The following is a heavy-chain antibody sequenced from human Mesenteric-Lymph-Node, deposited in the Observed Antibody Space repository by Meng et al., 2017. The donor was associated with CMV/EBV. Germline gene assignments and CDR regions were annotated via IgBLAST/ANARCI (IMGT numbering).Heavy chain of an antibody. CDR2: INTDGTFI. Sequence: GESLKISCVASGFAFSAFWMHWVRQAPGKGLLWVARINTDGTFIHYADSVKGRFTISRDNAKNTLYLQMNSLRAEDTAVYYCARAYGMDVWGQGTTVTVSS. J-gene: IGHJ6*02. CDR1: GFAFSAFW. CDR3: ARAYGMDV. V-gene: IGHV3-74*01.